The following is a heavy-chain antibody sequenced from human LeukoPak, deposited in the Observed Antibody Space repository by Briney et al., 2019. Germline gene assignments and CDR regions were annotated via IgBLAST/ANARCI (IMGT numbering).Heavy chain of an antibody. CDR2: INNDGSST. CDR1: GFDFRSYW. D-gene: IGHD3-22*01. J-gene: IGHJ5*02. V-gene: IGHV3-74*01. Sequence: GSLRLFCSAFGFDFRSYWMHWVRQAPGKGLVWVSRINNDGSSTSYADSVKGRFTISRDNAKNKLYLQMNSLRAEDTAVYYRARDDNDSPLFDPWGQGTLVTVSS. CDR3: ARDDNDSPLFDP.